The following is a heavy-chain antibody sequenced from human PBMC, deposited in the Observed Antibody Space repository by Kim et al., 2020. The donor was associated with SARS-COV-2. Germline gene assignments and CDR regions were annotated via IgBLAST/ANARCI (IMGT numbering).Heavy chain of an antibody. CDR3: ARDRYTMVRERHFDY. Sequence: ASVKVSCKASGYTFTSYGISWVRQAPGQGLEWMGWISAYNGNTNYAQKLQGRVTMTTDTSTSTAYMELRSLRSDDTAVYYCARDRYTMVRERHFDYWGQGTLVTVSS. J-gene: IGHJ4*02. D-gene: IGHD3-10*01. V-gene: IGHV1-18*04. CDR2: ISAYNGNT. CDR1: GYTFTSYG.